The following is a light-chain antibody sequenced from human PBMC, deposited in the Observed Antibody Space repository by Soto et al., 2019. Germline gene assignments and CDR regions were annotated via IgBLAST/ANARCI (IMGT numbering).Light chain of an antibody. CDR1: QRTSGW. V-gene: IGKV1-5*03. CDR2: KVS. J-gene: IGKJ1*01. Sequence: GDRVTITCRASQRTSGWLAWYQQKPGKAPKLLMYKVSTLESGVPSRFSGSGSETDFTLTISSLQPDDFATYYCQQYTTYWTFGQGTKVDIK. CDR3: QQYTTYWT.